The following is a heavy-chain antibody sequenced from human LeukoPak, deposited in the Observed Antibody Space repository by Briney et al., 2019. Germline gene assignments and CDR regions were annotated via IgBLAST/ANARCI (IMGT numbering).Heavy chain of an antibody. D-gene: IGHD1-14*01. CDR1: GGSISSYY. Sequence: PSETLSLTCTVSGGSISSYYWSWIRQPAGKGLEWIGRIYTSGSTNYNPSLKSRVTISMDTSKNQFSLKLSSVTAADTAVYYCARHSRNLGNDYWGQGTLVTVSS. J-gene: IGHJ4*02. CDR3: ARHSRNLGNDY. V-gene: IGHV4-4*07. CDR2: IYTSGST.